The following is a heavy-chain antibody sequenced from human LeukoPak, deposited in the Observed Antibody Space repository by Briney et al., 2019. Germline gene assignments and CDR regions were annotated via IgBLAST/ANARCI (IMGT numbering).Heavy chain of an antibody. V-gene: IGHV4-34*01. J-gene: IGHJ6*02. Sequence: PSETLSLTCAVYGGSFSGHYWTWIRQAPGKGLEWIGESTHSGSTNYNPSLKSRVTISVDTSKNQFSLKLSSVTAADTAVYYCARRLQYSSSWYNYYYYGMDVWGQGTTVTVSS. D-gene: IGHD6-13*01. CDR3: ARRLQYSSSWYNYYYYGMDV. CDR2: STHSGST. CDR1: GGSFSGHY.